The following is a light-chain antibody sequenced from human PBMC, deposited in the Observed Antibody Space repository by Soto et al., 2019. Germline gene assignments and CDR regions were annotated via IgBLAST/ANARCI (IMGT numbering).Light chain of an antibody. CDR1: SGDVGGYNF. CDR2: EVS. Sequence: QSVLTQPASVSGSPGQSITISCTGTSGDVGGYNFVSWYQQHPGKAPQLMIYEVSNRPSGVSNRFSGSKSGNTASLTISGLQAEDEADYYCISYTTSSTLYVFGTGTKLTVL. CDR3: ISYTTSSTLYV. J-gene: IGLJ1*01. V-gene: IGLV2-14*01.